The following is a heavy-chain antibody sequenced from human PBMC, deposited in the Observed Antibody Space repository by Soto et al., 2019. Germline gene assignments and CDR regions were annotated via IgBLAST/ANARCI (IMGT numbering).Heavy chain of an antibody. CDR3: ANLVIGYCSGNTCDDY. D-gene: IGHD2-15*01. J-gene: IGHJ4*02. CDR2: ISYDSSNK. V-gene: IGHV3-30*18. CDR1: GFTFSYG. Sequence: VQLLESGGGLIQPGGSLRLSCAASGFTFSYGIHWLRQAPGKGLEGVAYISYDSSNKFYGDSVKGRCTISRDNSKNTQFLQINSLRAEDTAVYYCANLVIGYCSGNTCDDYWGQGTLVAVSS.